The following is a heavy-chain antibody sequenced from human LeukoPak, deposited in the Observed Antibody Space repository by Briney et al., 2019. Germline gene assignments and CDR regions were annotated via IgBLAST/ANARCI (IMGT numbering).Heavy chain of an antibody. CDR2: ISSSSSYI. J-gene: IGHJ4*02. Sequence: KPGGSLRLSCAASGFTFSSYSMNWVRQAPGKGLEWVSSISSSSSYIYYADSVKGRFTISRDNAKNSLYLQMNSLRAEDTAVYYCATLIYCSSTSCYTDYFDYWGQGTLVTVSS. V-gene: IGHV3-21*01. D-gene: IGHD2-2*02. CDR1: GFTFSSYS. CDR3: ATLIYCSSTSCYTDYFDY.